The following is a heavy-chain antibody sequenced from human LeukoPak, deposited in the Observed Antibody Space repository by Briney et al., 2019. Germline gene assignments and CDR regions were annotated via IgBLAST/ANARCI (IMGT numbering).Heavy chain of an antibody. Sequence: TGGSPRLSCAASGFTFSSYAMSWVRQAPGKGLEWVSAIYTYYADSVKGRFTISRDNSRNTLSLQMNSLRAEDTAVYYCAKGRYGSCYSATDSWGQGTLVTVSS. D-gene: IGHD2-15*01. CDR1: GFTFSSYA. CDR3: AKGRYGSCYSATDS. J-gene: IGHJ4*02. V-gene: IGHV3-23*05. CDR2: IYT.